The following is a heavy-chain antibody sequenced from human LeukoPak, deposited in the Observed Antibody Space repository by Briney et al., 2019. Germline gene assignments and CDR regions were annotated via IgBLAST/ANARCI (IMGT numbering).Heavy chain of an antibody. Sequence: ASVKVSCKASGYTFTDYGISWVRQAPGQGLEGMGWINAYNGNTKFAQKVQGRVAMTTDTSTSTAYMELRSLRSDDTAVYYCARVGYCSSTSCTYYFDYWGQGTLVTVSS. V-gene: IGHV1-18*01. CDR3: ARVGYCSSTSCTYYFDY. D-gene: IGHD2-2*03. CDR2: INAYNGNT. J-gene: IGHJ4*02. CDR1: GYTFTDYG.